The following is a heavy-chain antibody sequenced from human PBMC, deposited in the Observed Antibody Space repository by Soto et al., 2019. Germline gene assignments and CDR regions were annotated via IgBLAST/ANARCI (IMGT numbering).Heavy chain of an antibody. V-gene: IGHV3-23*01. CDR2: ISGSGGST. Sequence: EVQLLESGGGLVQPGGSLRLSCAASGFTFSSYAMSWVRQAPGKGLEWVSAISGSGGSTYYADSVKGRFTISRDNSKNTLYLQMNSLRAEDTAVYYCAKDPTYYYDSSGYYRYWGQGTLVTVSS. J-gene: IGHJ4*02. D-gene: IGHD3-22*01. CDR3: AKDPTYYYDSSGYYRY. CDR1: GFTFSSYA.